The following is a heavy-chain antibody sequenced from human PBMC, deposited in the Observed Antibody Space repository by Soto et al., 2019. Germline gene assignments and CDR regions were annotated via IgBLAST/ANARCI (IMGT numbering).Heavy chain of an antibody. CDR2: SRNKAYSYTT. Sequence: EVQLVESGGGLVQPGGSLRLSCAASGFTFSDHYMDWVRQAPGKGLEWVSRSRNKAYSYTTEYAASVKGRFTISRDDSKNSLYLQMNGLKAEDTAVYYCARELMTTVTFFDYWGQGTLVTVSS. J-gene: IGHJ4*02. CDR3: ARELMTTVTFFDY. V-gene: IGHV3-72*01. D-gene: IGHD4-17*01. CDR1: GFTFSDHY.